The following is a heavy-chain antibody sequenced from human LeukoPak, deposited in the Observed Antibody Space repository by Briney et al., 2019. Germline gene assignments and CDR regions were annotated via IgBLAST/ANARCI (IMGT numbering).Heavy chain of an antibody. J-gene: IGHJ4*02. CDR3: AKDHLPGIVVADRDY. V-gene: IGHV3-23*01. CDR1: GFTFSNAW. CDR2: ISGSGGTS. D-gene: IGHD6-19*01. Sequence: GGSLRLSCAASGFTFSNAWMSWVRQAPGKGLEWVSAISGSGGTSYYADSVKGRFTISRDNSKNTLYLQINSLRAEDTALYYCAKDHLPGIVVADRDYWGQGTLVTVSS.